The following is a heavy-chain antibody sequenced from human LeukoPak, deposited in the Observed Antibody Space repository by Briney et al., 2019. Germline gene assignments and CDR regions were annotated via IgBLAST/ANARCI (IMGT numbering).Heavy chain of an antibody. CDR1: GYTFTSYA. J-gene: IGHJ4*02. D-gene: IGHD6-13*01. V-gene: IGHV1-3*01. Sequence: ASVKVSCKASGYTFTSYAMHWVRQAPGQRLEWMGWINAGNGNTKYSQKFQGRVTITRDTSASTAYMELSSLRSEDTAVYYCASPLMMAAAGIYYFDYWGQGTLVTVSS. CDR3: ASPLMMAAAGIYYFDY. CDR2: INAGNGNT.